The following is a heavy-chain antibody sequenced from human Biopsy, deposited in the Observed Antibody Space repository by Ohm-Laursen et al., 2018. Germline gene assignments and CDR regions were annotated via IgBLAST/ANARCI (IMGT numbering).Heavy chain of an antibody. CDR1: GGDINNYY. Sequence: SQTLSLTCNVSGGDINNYYWSWIRQPAGKGLEWIGRINPGGSTNYNPSLKSRVTMSVGTSKKQLSLRLRSVTAADTAMYYCASVVLGPTNDAFDLWGQGTMVVVSS. J-gene: IGHJ3*01. V-gene: IGHV4-4*07. CDR3: ASVVLGPTNDAFDL. CDR2: INPGGST. D-gene: IGHD3-22*01.